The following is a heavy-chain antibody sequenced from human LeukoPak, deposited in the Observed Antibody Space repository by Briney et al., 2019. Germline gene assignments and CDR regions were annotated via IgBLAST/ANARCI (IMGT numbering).Heavy chain of an antibody. J-gene: IGHJ5*02. CDR2: IYYSGST. D-gene: IGHD2-15*01. Sequence: SETLSLTCTVSGGSISSYYWSWIRQPPGKGLEWIGYIYYSGSTNYNPSLKSRVTISVDTSKNQFSLKLSSVTAADTAVYYCARSQGWPHNWFDPWGQGTLVIVSS. V-gene: IGHV4-59*01. CDR1: GGSISSYY. CDR3: ARSQGWPHNWFDP.